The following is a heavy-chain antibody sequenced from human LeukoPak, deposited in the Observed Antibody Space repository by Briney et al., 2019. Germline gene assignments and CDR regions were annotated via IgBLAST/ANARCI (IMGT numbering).Heavy chain of an antibody. CDR1: GYTFTSYW. J-gene: IGHJ4*02. Sequence: GESLKISCKGSGYTFTSYWIGWVRQMPGKGLEWMGIIYPGDSDTRYNPSFQGQVTMSADKSITTAYLQWSSLKASDIAMYYCARLGYCSRGTCYAFDYWGQGTLVTVSS. CDR2: IYPGDSDT. CDR3: ARLGYCSRGTCYAFDY. D-gene: IGHD2-2*01. V-gene: IGHV5-51*01.